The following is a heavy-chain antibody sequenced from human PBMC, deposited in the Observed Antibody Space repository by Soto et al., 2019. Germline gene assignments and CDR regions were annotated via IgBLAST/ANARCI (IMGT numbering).Heavy chain of an antibody. CDR1: GFTFDDYT. CDR2: ISWDGGST. D-gene: IGHD3-10*01. CDR3: AKDGGVREQIYYYGMDV. V-gene: IGHV3-43*01. J-gene: IGHJ6*02. Sequence: HPGGSLRLSCAASGFTFDDYTMHWVRQAPGKGLEWVSLISWDGGSTYYADSVKGRFTISRDNSKNSLYLQMNSLRTEDTALYYCAKDGGVREQIYYYGMDVWGQGTTVTVSS.